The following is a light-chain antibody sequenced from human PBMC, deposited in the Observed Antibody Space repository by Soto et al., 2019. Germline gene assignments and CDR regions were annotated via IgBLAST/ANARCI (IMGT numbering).Light chain of an antibody. J-gene: IGKJ1*01. CDR1: QSISSW. CDR2: DAS. V-gene: IGKV1-5*01. Sequence: DIQMTQSPSTLSASVGDRVTITCRASQSISSWLAWYQQKPGKAPKLLIYDASSLESGVPSRFSGSGSGTEFTLTISSPQPDDFATYYCQQYNSYWTFGQGTKVELK. CDR3: QQYNSYWT.